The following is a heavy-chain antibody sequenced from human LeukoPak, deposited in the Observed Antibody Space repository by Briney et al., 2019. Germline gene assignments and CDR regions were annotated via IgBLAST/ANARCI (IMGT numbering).Heavy chain of an antibody. CDR3: AREDTAMVIFEY. Sequence: SETLSLTCTVSGGSISSSSYYWGWIRQPPGKGLEWIGSIYYSGSTYYNPSLKSRVTISVDTSKNQFSLKLSSVTAADTAVYYCAREDTAMVIFEYWGQGTLVTVSS. CDR2: IYYSGST. D-gene: IGHD5-18*01. CDR1: GGSISSSSYY. J-gene: IGHJ4*02. V-gene: IGHV4-39*07.